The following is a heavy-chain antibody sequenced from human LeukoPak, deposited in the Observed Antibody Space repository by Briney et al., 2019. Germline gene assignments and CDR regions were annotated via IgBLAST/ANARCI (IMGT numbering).Heavy chain of an antibody. D-gene: IGHD5-24*01. J-gene: IGHJ4*02. CDR2: IIPIFGTA. CDR1: GGTFSSYA. CDR3: AREGDGYKKFDY. V-gene: IGHV1-69*05. Sequence: SVKVSCKASGGTFSSYAISWVRQAPGQGLEWMGRIIPIFGTANYAQKFQGRVTITTDESTSTAYMELSSLRSEDTAVYYCAREGDGYKKFDYWAQGILVTVSS.